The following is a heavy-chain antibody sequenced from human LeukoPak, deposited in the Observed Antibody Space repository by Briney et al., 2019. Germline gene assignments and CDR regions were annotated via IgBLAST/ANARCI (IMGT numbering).Heavy chain of an antibody. J-gene: IGHJ4*02. V-gene: IGHV3-33*01. D-gene: IGHD2-21*02. Sequence: GGSLRLSCAASGFTFSSYGMHWVRQAPGKGLEWVAVIWYDGSNKYYADSVKGRFTISRDNSKNTLYLQMNSLRAEDTAVYYCARDDSIVVVTAIPDYWGQGTLVTVSS. CDR1: GFTFSSYG. CDR2: IWYDGSNK. CDR3: ARDDSIVVVTAIPDY.